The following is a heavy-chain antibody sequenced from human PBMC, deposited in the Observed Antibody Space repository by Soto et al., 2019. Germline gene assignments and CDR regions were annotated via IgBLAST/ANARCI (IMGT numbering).Heavy chain of an antibody. Sequence: PSETLSLTCSVSGDSVSRGSYHWSWIRQPPGKGLEWIGFKPYTGSPDYNPSLKSRVVISIDRSKNQFSLRLSSVTATDTAVYFCAKVGWGGDSWGQGTLVTVSS. V-gene: IGHV4-61*01. CDR2: KPYTGSP. CDR3: AKVGWGGDS. J-gene: IGHJ4*02. D-gene: IGHD7-27*01. CDR1: GDSVSRGSYH.